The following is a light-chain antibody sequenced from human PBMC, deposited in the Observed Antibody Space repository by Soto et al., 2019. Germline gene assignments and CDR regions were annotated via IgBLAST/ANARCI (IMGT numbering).Light chain of an antibody. CDR1: QSVSSY. J-gene: IGKJ5*01. Sequence: EIVLTQSPATLSLSPGERATLSCRASQSVSSYLAWYQQKLGQAPRPLIYDASNRATGIPARFIGSGSGTDFTLTISSLEPEDFAVYYCQQRSNCPPFTFGQGTRLEIK. V-gene: IGKV3-11*01. CDR2: DAS. CDR3: QQRSNCPPFT.